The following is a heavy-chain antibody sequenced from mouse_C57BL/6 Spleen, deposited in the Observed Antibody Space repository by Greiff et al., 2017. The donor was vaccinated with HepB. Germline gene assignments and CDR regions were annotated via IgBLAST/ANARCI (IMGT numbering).Heavy chain of an antibody. Sequence: QVHVKQSGAELIKPGASVKLSCKATGYTFTGYWIEWVKQRPGHGLEWIGEILPGSGSTNYNEKFKGKATFTADTSSNTAYMQLSSLTTEDSAIYYCARRGITTVEIFAYWGQGTLVTVSA. CDR3: ARRGITTVEIFAY. V-gene: IGHV1-9*01. D-gene: IGHD1-1*01. CDR2: ILPGSGST. CDR1: GYTFTGYW. J-gene: IGHJ3*01.